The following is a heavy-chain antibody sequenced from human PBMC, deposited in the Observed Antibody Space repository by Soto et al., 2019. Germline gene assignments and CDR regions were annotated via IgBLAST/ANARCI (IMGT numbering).Heavy chain of an antibody. D-gene: IGHD6-6*01. CDR3: ASSIAARLDYYYYGMDV. CDR2: IIPIFGTA. Sequence: QVQLVQSGAEVKKPGSSVKVSCKASGGTFSSYAISWVRQAPGQGLEWMGGIIPIFGTANYAQKFQGSVTITADESTSTAYMELSSLRSEDTAVYYCASSIAARLDYYYYGMDVWGQGTTVTVSS. V-gene: IGHV1-69*01. CDR1: GGTFSSYA. J-gene: IGHJ6*02.